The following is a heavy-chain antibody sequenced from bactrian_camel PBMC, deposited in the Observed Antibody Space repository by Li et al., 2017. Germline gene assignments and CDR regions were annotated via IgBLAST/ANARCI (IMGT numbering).Heavy chain of an antibody. V-gene: IGHV3S53*01. CDR3: AAYVGSRVLGPWSFERGTYDF. D-gene: IGHD7*01. J-gene: IGHJ4*01. CDR1: GNTIENHA. Sequence: VESGGGSVQAGASLRLSCKASGNTIENHAMGWFRRVPGGQREGVAAIAKDDYTHTYASSVEGRFTLSGDNAKSTVYLQMNSLKPEDTAMYYCAAYVGSRVLGPWSFERGTYDFWGPGTQVTVS. CDR2: IAKDDYT.